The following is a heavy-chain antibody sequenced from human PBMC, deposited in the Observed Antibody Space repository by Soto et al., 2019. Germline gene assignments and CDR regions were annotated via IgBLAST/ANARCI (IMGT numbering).Heavy chain of an antibody. Sequence: QVQLVQSGAEVRKPGSSVKVSCKASGGTFSRHAISWVRQAPGQGLEWMGGIIPIFGTANHAQKFQGRVTIIADESTITVYVELSSLRSENTAMYYCARGWGYDSNDYYYAYWGQGTLVIVSS. CDR1: GGTFSRHA. CDR3: ARGWGYDSNDYYYAY. J-gene: IGHJ4*02. CDR2: IIPIFGTA. V-gene: IGHV1-69*01. D-gene: IGHD3-22*01.